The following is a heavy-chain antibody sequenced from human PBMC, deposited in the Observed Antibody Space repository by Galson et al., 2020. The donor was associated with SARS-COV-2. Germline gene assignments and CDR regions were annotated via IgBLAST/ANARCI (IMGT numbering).Heavy chain of an antibody. J-gene: IGHJ6*03. V-gene: IGHV4-39*01. CDR1: GGSISSSNYY. CDR3: ARTSMAAYYNSYYLDV. D-gene: IGHD5-18*01. Sequence: SETLSLTCTVSGGSISSSNYYWGWIRQPPGKGLEWIGSIFYSGSTYYNPSLKSRVTISVDTSKNQFSLNLTSVTAADTAVYYCARTSMAAYYNSYYLDVWGKGTTVTLSS. CDR2: IFYSGST.